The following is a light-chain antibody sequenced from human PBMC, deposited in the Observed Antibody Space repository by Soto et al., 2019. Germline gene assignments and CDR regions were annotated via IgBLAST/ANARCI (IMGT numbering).Light chain of an antibody. J-gene: IGLJ3*02. Sequence: QSVLTQPPSASGTPGQRVTISCSGGNSNIGRNHVYWYRQLPGTAPKLLIYRNDQRPSGVPDRFSGSKSGTSASLAISGLRSEDEADYYCATWDDNLSGLFGGGTKLTVL. CDR2: RND. V-gene: IGLV1-47*01. CDR1: NSNIGRNH. CDR3: ATWDDNLSGL.